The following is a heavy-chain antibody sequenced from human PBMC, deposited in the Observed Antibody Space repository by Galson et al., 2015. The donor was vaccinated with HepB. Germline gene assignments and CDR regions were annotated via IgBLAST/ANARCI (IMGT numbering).Heavy chain of an antibody. D-gene: IGHD2-2*02. J-gene: IGHJ4*02. V-gene: IGHV1-69*13. Sequence: SVKVSCKASGGTFSSYAISWVRQAPGQGLEWMGGIIPISGTANYAQEFQGRVTITADESTNTAYMDLSNLTSEDTALYYCARDDQLLYGGWGHDFYYWGQGTLVTVSS. CDR2: IIPISGTA. CDR3: ARDDQLLYGGWGHDFYY. CDR1: GGTFSSYA.